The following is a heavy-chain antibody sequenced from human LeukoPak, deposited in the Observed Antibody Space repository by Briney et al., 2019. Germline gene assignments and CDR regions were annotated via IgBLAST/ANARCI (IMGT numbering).Heavy chain of an antibody. V-gene: IGHV1-18*04. D-gene: IGHD2-15*01. CDR2: ISAYNGNT. CDR3: ARITPMCSGGSCYSDYFDY. CDR1: GYTFTSYG. Sequence: ASVKVSCKASGYTFTSYGISWVRQAPGQGLEWMGWISAYNGNTNYAQKLQGRVTMTTDTSTSTAYMELRSLRSDDTAVYYCARITPMCSGGSCYSDYFDYWGQGTLVTVSS. J-gene: IGHJ4*02.